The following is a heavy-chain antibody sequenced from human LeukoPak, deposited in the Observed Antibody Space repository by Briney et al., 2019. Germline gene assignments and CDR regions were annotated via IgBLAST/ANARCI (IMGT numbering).Heavy chain of an antibody. CDR2: ISAYNGNT. Sequence: ASVKVSCKASGYTFTSYGISWVRQAPGQGLEWMGWISAYNGNTNYAQKLQGRVTMTTDTSTSTAYMELRSLRSDDTAVYYCARDRYCSGGSCYSGVGFDPWGQGTLVTVSS. V-gene: IGHV1-18*01. CDR1: GYTFTSYG. D-gene: IGHD2-15*01. J-gene: IGHJ5*02. CDR3: ARDRYCSGGSCYSGVGFDP.